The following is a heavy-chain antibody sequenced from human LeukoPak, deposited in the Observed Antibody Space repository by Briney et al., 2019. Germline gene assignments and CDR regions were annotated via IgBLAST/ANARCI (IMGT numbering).Heavy chain of an antibody. J-gene: IGHJ3*02. CDR1: GFTFSSYS. V-gene: IGHV3-48*04. CDR3: ARGFNARYFDWPRMGNKDAFDI. Sequence: GGSLRLSCAASGFTFSSYSMNWVRQAPGKGLEWVSYISSSSSTIYYADSVKGRFTISRDNAKNSLYLQMNSLRAEDTAVYYCARGFNARYFDWPRMGNKDAFDIWGQGTLVTVSS. CDR2: ISSSSSTI. D-gene: IGHD3-9*01.